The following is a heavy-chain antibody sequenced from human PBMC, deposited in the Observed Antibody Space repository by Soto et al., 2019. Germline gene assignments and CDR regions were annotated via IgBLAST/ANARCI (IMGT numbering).Heavy chain of an antibody. D-gene: IGHD1-26*01. Sequence: EVQLVESGGGLVQPGGSLRLSCVVSGFTFSSYSMNWVRQAPGKGLEWLSYISSTSSTINYADSVKGRVTISRDNAASSLYMQMNSLKDEDTAVYYCARDGLRGATVQYWGQGTLVTVSS. CDR1: GFTFSSYS. J-gene: IGHJ1*01. CDR3: ARDGLRGATVQY. CDR2: ISSTSSTI. V-gene: IGHV3-48*02.